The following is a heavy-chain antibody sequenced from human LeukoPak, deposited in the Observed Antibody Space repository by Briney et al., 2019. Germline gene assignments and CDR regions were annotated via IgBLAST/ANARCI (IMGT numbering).Heavy chain of an antibody. Sequence: QSGGSLRLSCVASGFTFSNHWMSWVRQAPGKGLEWVGRSRPRARGYSTEYAASVKDRFTISRDDSRNFLLLQLNGLKVEDTALYFCVRGYHGFDQWGQGTLVTVSS. D-gene: IGHD3-16*02. J-gene: IGHJ4*02. V-gene: IGHV3-72*01. CDR2: SRPRARGYST. CDR3: VRGYHGFDQ. CDR1: GFTFSNHW.